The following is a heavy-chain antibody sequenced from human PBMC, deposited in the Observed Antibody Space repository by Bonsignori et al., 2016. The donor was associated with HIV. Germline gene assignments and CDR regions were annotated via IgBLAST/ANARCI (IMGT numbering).Heavy chain of an antibody. Sequence: SETLSLTCAVYGGSFSGYYWSWIRQPPGKGLEWIGEINHSGSTNYNPSLKSRVTISVDTSKNQFSLKLSSVTAADTAVYYCATMVRGLLGPGLATPYWGQGTLVTVSS. V-gene: IGHV4-34*01. J-gene: IGHJ4*02. CDR3: ATMVRGLLGPGLATPY. D-gene: IGHD3-10*01. CDR2: INHSGST. CDR1: GGSFSGYY.